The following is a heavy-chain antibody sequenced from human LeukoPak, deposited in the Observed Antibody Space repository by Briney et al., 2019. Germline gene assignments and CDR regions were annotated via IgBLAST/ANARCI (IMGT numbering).Heavy chain of an antibody. V-gene: IGHV3-11*01. CDR2: ISSSGSTK. CDR3: ARDGHAYGRGSPHY. CDR1: GFTFGDYY. J-gene: IGHJ4*02. Sequence: GGSLRLSCAASGFTFGDYYMSWIRQAPGKGLEWVSYISSSGSTKYYADSVKGRFTISRDNAKNSYLQMDSLRAEDTAVYYCARDGHAYGRGSPHYWGQGTLVTVSS. D-gene: IGHD3-10*01.